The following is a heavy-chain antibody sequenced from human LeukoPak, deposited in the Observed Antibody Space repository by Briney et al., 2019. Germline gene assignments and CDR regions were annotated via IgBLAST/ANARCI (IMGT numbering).Heavy chain of an antibody. Sequence: GGSLRLSCAASGFTFSSYWMSWVRQAPGKGLEWVSTISGVGDVTYYADSVKGRFTISRDNSKNTLDLQMNSLRAEDTAVYYCARDLSGVTGYTYGRGIDYWGQGTLVTVSS. V-gene: IGHV3-23*01. CDR1: GFTFSSYW. CDR2: ISGVGDVT. CDR3: ARDLSGVTGYTYGRGIDY. J-gene: IGHJ4*02. D-gene: IGHD5-18*01.